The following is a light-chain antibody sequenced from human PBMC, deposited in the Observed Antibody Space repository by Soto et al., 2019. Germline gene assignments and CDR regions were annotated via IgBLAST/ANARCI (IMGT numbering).Light chain of an antibody. V-gene: IGKV3-11*01. CDR1: QSVGSL. J-gene: IGKJ5*01. Sequence: EIVLTQSPATLSLSPGEGATLSCRASQSVGSLLAWYQQKPGQAPRLVIYDASNRATGIPARFSGSGSGTAFTLTIGSLEPEDFAVYYCQQRSNWPITFGQGTRLEIK. CDR3: QQRSNWPIT. CDR2: DAS.